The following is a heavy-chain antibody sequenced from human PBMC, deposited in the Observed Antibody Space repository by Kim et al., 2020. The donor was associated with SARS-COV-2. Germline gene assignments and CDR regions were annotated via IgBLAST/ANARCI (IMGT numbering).Heavy chain of an antibody. V-gene: IGHV4-61*08. D-gene: IGHD3-10*01. CDR2: IYYTGKT. Sequence: SETLSLTCTVSGDSVSSSAYYWSWVRQTPGKGLEWIAYIYYTGKTNYNPSLRSRVTISMDTSRNQFSLNLSSVSAADTALYYCARNIGSHCDAPKGVFYFGGQETLVPVSS. CDR1: GDSVSSSAYY. CDR3: ARNIGSHCDAPKGVFYF. J-gene: IGHJ4*02.